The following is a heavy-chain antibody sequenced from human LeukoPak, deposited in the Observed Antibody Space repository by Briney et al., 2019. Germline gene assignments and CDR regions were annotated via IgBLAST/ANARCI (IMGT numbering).Heavy chain of an antibody. CDR1: GGSISSSSYY. Sequence: SETLSLTCTVSGGSISSSSYYWGWIRQPPGTGLEWIGSIYYSGSTYYNPSLKSRVTISVDTSKNQFSLKLSSVTAADTAVYYCARGRNKWGNFDYWGQGTLVTVSS. V-gene: IGHV4-39*07. D-gene: IGHD1/OR15-1a*01. CDR3: ARGRNKWGNFDY. J-gene: IGHJ4*02. CDR2: IYYSGST.